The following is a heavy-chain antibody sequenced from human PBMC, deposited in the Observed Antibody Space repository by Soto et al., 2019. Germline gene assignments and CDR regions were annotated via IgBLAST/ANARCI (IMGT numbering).Heavy chain of an antibody. J-gene: IGHJ6*02. CDR2: IYYSGST. Sequence: QVQLQESGPGLVKPSETLSLTCTVSGGSISSYYWSWIRQPPGKGLEWIGYIYYSGSTNYTPSLKSRATISVDTSKNQFSLKLSSVPAPDTAVYYCARGPYGMDVWGQGTTVTVSS. CDR3: ARGPYGMDV. CDR1: GGSISSYY. V-gene: IGHV4-59*08.